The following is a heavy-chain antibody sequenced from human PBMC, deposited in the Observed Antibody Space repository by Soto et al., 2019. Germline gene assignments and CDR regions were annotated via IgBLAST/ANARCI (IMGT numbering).Heavy chain of an antibody. CDR3: AKDRGWSSADLEY. D-gene: IGHD6-19*01. Sequence: GSLRLSCAASGFNFSSFGMHWVRQAPGKGLEWVALMSYDGSSKYYQDSLKGRFTISRDKSKNTLYLQMSSLRVEDTAVYYCAKDRGWSSADLEYWGQGTLVTVSS. J-gene: IGHJ4*02. CDR1: GFNFSSFG. CDR2: MSYDGSSK. V-gene: IGHV3-30*18.